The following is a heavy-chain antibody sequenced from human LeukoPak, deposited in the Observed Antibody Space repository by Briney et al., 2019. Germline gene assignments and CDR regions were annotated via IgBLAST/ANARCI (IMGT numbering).Heavy chain of an antibody. D-gene: IGHD3-3*01. Sequence: ASVKVSCKASGYTFTGYYMHWVRQAPGQGLEWMGWINPNSGGTNYAQKFQGRVTMTRDTSISTAYMELSRLRSDDTAVYYCARVATELYDFWSGYSTYYYYMDVWGKGTTVTVSS. V-gene: IGHV1-2*02. CDR3: ARVATELYDFWSGYSTYYYYMDV. CDR1: GYTFTGYY. J-gene: IGHJ6*03. CDR2: INPNSGGT.